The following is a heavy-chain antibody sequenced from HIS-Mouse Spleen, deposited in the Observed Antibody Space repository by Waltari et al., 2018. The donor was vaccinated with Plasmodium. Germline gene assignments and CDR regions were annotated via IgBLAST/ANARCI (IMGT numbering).Heavy chain of an antibody. CDR3: ARDRSAAALLGY. D-gene: IGHD6-13*01. CDR1: GLTFSIYS. Sequence: EVQLVDSGGGLVKPGGSVSLSCAASGLTFSIYSMNWVRQAPGKGLEWVSSISSSSSYIYYADSVKGRFTISRDNAKNSLYLQMNSLRAEDTAVYYCARDRSAAALLGYWGQGTLVTVSS. V-gene: IGHV3-21*01. CDR2: ISSSSSYI. J-gene: IGHJ4*02.